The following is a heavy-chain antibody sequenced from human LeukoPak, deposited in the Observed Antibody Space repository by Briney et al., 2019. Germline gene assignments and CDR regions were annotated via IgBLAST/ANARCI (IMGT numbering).Heavy chain of an antibody. CDR2: IYYSGST. J-gene: IGHJ6*02. Sequence: SETLSLTCTVSGGSISSYYWGWIRQPPGKGLEWIGYIYYSGSTNYNPSLKSRVTISVDTSKDQFSLKLSSVTAADTAVYYCARDDYGDYYYYGMDVWGQGTTVTVSS. D-gene: IGHD4-17*01. V-gene: IGHV4-59*01. CDR1: GGSISSYY. CDR3: ARDDYGDYYYYGMDV.